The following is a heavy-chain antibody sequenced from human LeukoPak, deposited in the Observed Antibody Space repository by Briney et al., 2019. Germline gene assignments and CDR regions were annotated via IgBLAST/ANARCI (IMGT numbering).Heavy chain of an antibody. V-gene: IGHV3-23*01. CDR1: GFTFDNYA. Sequence: GGYLRLSCAAAGFTFDNYAMSWVRQAPGKGLEWVSAISGSGGSTYYADSVKGRFTISRDNSKNTLYLQMNSLRAEDTAVYYCAKNGGSPAYYFDYWGQGTLVTVSS. D-gene: IGHD1-26*01. CDR2: ISGSGGST. J-gene: IGHJ4*02. CDR3: AKNGGSPAYYFDY.